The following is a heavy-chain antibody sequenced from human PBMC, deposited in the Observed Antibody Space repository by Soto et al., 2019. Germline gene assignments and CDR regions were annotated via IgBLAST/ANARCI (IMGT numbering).Heavy chain of an antibody. CDR1: GFTFSSYA. CDR3: ARDLRAVAGTNYYYGMDV. V-gene: IGHV3-30-3*01. J-gene: IGHJ6*02. Sequence: GGSLRLSCAASGFTFSSYAMHWVRQTPGKGLEWVAVISYDGSNKYYADSVKGRFTISRDNSKNTLYLQMNSLRAEDTAVYYCARDLRAVAGTNYYYGMDVWGQGTTVTVSS. CDR2: ISYDGSNK. D-gene: IGHD6-19*01.